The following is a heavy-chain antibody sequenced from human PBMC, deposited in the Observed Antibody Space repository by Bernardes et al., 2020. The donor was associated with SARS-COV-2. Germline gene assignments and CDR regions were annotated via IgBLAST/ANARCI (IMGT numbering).Heavy chain of an antibody. D-gene: IGHD2-2*03. J-gene: IGHJ4*02. CDR1: GYTFSRYW. V-gene: IGHV3-74*01. CDR3: ARPAEGVDLGY. Sequence: GAFLSLSRAAAGYTFSRYWRHWVRPGPGKGLVWVSRINVDGRTTTYTDSVKGRFTTSRDNAKNTLYLQLNSLRVEDTAVYYCARPAEGVDLGYWGQGTLVTVSS. CDR2: INVDGRTT.